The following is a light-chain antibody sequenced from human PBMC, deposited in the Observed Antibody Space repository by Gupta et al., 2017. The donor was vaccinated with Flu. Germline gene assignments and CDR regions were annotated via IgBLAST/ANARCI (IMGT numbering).Light chain of an antibody. CDR1: SSNIGSNY. J-gene: IGLJ3*02. Sequence: SVLTPPPSASWTPGPRVTISCSGSSSNIGSNYVYWYQQPPGTAPKLLIYRNNQRPSGVPDRFSGSKSGTSASLTISGLRAEDEADYYCSAWDDSLSGWVFGGGTKLTVL. CDR3: SAWDDSLSGWV. CDR2: RNN. V-gene: IGLV1-47*01.